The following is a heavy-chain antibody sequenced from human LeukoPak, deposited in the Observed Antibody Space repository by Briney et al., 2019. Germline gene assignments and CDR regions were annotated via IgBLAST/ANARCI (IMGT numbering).Heavy chain of an antibody. D-gene: IGHD3-10*01. Sequence: GGSLRLSCAVSGITLSNYGMSWIRQAPGKGLEWVAGLSGSGGGTNYADPVQGRFTISRDNPKNTLYLQMNSLRAEDTAVYFCAKRGVVIRVFLVGFHKEAYYFDSWGQGALVTVSS. V-gene: IGHV3-23*01. CDR2: LSGSGGGT. J-gene: IGHJ4*02. CDR3: AKRGVVIRVFLVGFHKEAYYFDS. CDR1: GITLSNYG.